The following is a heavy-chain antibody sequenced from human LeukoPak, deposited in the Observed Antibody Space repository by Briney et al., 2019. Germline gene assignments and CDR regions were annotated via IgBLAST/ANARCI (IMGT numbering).Heavy chain of an antibody. D-gene: IGHD5-12*01. CDR1: GVAFSGYF. V-gene: IGHV4-34*01. CDR3: ARARGGVAIDF. Sequence: SETLSLTCAVYGVAFSGYFWTWIRQPPGKGLEWIGEMNHSGSTNYNPSLKSRVTISVDTSKNQFSLKLSSVSAADTAVYYCARARGGVAIDFWGQGTRVTVSA. CDR2: MNHSGST. J-gene: IGHJ4*02.